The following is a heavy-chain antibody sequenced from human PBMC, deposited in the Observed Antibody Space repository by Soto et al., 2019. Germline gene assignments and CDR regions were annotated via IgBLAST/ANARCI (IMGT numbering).Heavy chain of an antibody. D-gene: IGHD3-9*01. CDR2: IFPGDSDT. CDR3: ASHPDYNILTGYFYYFDY. CDR1: GYSFTSYW. J-gene: IGHJ4*02. Sequence: PGESLKISCKGSGYSFTSYWIGWVRQMPGKGLEWMGIIFPGDSDTRYSPSFQGQVTISVDKSVRTAYLQWSSLKASDTAMYYCASHPDYNILTGYFYYFDYWGQGTLVTVSS. V-gene: IGHV5-51*01.